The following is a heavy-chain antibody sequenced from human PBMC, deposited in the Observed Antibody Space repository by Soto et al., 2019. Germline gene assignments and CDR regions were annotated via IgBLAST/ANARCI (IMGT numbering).Heavy chain of an antibody. D-gene: IGHD3-10*01. Sequence: QVHLQQWGAGLLRPSETLSLTCAVYGGTFSGHYWTWIRQSPGKGLEWIGEIYHTGSSNYNRALRGRVPMSVDTSKIQFSLKLTSVTAADTAIYYCVKSKGEYYYGTGKSIWVDPWGQGTRVTVSS. CDR3: VKSKGEYYYGTGKSIWVDP. V-gene: IGHV4-34*08. CDR1: GGTFSGHY. J-gene: IGHJ5*02. CDR2: IYHTGSS.